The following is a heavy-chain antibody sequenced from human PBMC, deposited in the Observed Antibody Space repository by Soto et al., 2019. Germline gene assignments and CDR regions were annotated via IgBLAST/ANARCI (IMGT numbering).Heavy chain of an antibody. CDR3: ARDRGFYYGSGSYKTARY. D-gene: IGHD3-10*01. J-gene: IGHJ4*02. CDR1: GFTFSSYG. Sequence: QVQLVESGGGVVQPGRSLRLSCAASGFTFSSYGMHWVRQAPGKGLEWVAVIWYDGSNKYYADSVKGRFTISRDNSKNSXXLQMNSLRAEDTAVYYCARDRGFYYGSGSYKTARYWGQGTLVTVSS. CDR2: IWYDGSNK. V-gene: IGHV3-33*01.